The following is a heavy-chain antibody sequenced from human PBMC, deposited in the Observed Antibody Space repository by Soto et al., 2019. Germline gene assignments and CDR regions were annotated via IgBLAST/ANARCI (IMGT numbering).Heavy chain of an antibody. CDR3: AHRLAEAGEFDS. J-gene: IGHJ4*02. CDR2: IYWDDDR. D-gene: IGHD6-13*01. V-gene: IGHV2-5*02. CDR1: GFSLSTSGEA. Sequence: SGPTLVNPTQTLTLTCTFSGFSLSTSGEAVGWIRQPPGKALEWLALIYWDDDRFYSPSLKSRLTITKDTSKNKVVLTMTNMDPVDTATYYCAHRLAEAGEFDSWGQGTLVTVSS.